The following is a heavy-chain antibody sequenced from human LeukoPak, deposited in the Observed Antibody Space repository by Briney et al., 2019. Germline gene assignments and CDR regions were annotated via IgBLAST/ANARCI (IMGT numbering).Heavy chain of an antibody. CDR2: INPNSGGT. CDR1: GYTFTGYF. J-gene: IGHJ4*02. D-gene: IGHD3-9*01. Sequence: GASVNVSCKASGYTFTGYFMHWVRQAPGQDLEWMGWINPNSGGTSYLQNFQGRVTMTRDTYISTAYMDLSRLRSDETAVYYCARDLILTGYSGLDYWGQGTLVTVSS. V-gene: IGHV1-2*02. CDR3: ARDLILTGYSGLDY.